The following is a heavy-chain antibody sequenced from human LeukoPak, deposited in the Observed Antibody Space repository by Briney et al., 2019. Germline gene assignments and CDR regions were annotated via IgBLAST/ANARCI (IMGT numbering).Heavy chain of an antibody. D-gene: IGHD2-21*02. CDR2: ISGTSGTI. J-gene: IGHJ4*02. CDR1: GFTFSNYA. Sequence: GGSLRLSCAASGFTFSNYAMSWVRQAPGKGLEWVSGISGTSGTINYAAPVKGRFTISRDNSKDTLYLQMNSLRVDDMAVYYCAKRLGDPRAFDYWGQGTLVTVSS. V-gene: IGHV3-23*01. CDR3: AKRLGDPRAFDY.